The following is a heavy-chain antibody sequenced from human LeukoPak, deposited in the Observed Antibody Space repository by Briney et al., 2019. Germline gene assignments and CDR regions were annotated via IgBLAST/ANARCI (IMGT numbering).Heavy chain of an antibody. D-gene: IGHD2-2*01. J-gene: IGHJ6*03. CDR1: GGSISSYY. CDR2: IYYSGST. CDR3: ARDYLHCSSTSCAGYMDV. V-gene: IGHV4-59*12. Sequence: SETLSLTCTVSGGSISSYYWSWIRQPPGKGLEWIGYIYYSGSTNYNPSLKSRVTISVDTSKNQFSLKLSSVTAADTAVYYCARDYLHCSSTSCAGYMDVWGKGTTVTVSS.